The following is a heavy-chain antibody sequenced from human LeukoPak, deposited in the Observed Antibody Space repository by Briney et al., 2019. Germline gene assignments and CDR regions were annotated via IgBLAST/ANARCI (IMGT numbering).Heavy chain of an antibody. CDR1: GYTFTGYY. CDR2: INPNSGGT. Sequence: ASVKVSYKASGYTFTGYYMHWVRQAPGQGLEWMGWINPNSGGTNYAQKFQGRVTMTRDTSISTAYMELSRLRSDDTAVYYCARAGYSSSWYFSSPTLDYWGQGTLVTVSS. V-gene: IGHV1-2*02. D-gene: IGHD6-13*01. CDR3: ARAGYSSSWYFSSPTLDY. J-gene: IGHJ4*02.